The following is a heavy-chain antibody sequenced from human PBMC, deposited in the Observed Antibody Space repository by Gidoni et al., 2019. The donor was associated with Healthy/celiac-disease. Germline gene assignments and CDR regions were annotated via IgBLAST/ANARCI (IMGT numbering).Heavy chain of an antibody. CDR2: IKQDGSEK. CDR1: GFTFSSYW. Sequence: EVQLVESGGGLVQPGGSLSLSCAASGFTFSSYWMSWVRQAPGKGLEWVANIKQDGSEKYYVDSVKGRLTISRDNAKNSLYLQMNSLGAEDTAVYYCARDLGGITIFGVVTPMYYFDYWGQGTLVTVSS. V-gene: IGHV3-7*01. CDR3: ARDLGGITIFGVVTPMYYFDY. D-gene: IGHD3-3*01. J-gene: IGHJ4*02.